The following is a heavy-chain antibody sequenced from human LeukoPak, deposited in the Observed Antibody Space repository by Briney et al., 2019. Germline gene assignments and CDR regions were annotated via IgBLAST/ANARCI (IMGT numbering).Heavy chain of an antibody. CDR2: ISGSSGST. Sequence: GGSLRLSCAASGFTFSSYAMTWVRQAPGKGLEWVSAISGSSGSTYYADSLKGRFTISRDNSKNTLYLQMNSLRAEDTAVYYCAKVEVPYDSSVQPYYFDYWGQGTLVTVSS. D-gene: IGHD3-22*01. CDR3: AKVEVPYDSSVQPYYFDY. J-gene: IGHJ4*02. CDR1: GFTFSSYA. V-gene: IGHV3-23*01.